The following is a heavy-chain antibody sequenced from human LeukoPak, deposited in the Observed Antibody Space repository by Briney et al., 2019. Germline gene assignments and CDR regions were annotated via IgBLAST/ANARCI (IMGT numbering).Heavy chain of an antibody. Sequence: KPGGSLRLSCAASGFTFSSYSMNWVRQAPGKGLEWVSSISSSSSYIYYADSVKGRFTISRDNAKNSLYLQMNSLRAEDTAVYYCARLGYCSSTSCLDAFDIWGQGTMVTVSS. CDR3: ARLGYCSSTSCLDAFDI. CDR1: GFTFSSYS. V-gene: IGHV3-21*01. CDR2: ISSSSSYI. J-gene: IGHJ3*02. D-gene: IGHD2-2*01.